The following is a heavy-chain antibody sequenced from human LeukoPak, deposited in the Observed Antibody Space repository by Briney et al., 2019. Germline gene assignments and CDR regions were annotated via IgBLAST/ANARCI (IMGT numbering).Heavy chain of an antibody. Sequence: PGGSLRLSCAASGFTFSNYWMHWVRQAPGKGLVWVSRINGDESRTNYADSVKGRFTISRDNAKNTLYLQMSILRVEDTALYYCARDFGAPAPWGQGTLVTVSS. CDR1: GFTFSNYW. CDR3: ARDFGAPAP. D-gene: IGHD3-3*01. J-gene: IGHJ5*02. V-gene: IGHV3-74*01. CDR2: INGDESRT.